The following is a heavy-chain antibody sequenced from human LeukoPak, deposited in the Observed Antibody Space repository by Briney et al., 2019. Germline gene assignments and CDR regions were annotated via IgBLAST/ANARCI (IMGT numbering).Heavy chain of an antibody. CDR1: GFTFSSYA. D-gene: IGHD6-13*01. CDR2: ISGSGGST. Sequence: PGGSLRLSCAASGFTFSSYAMSWVRQAPGKGLEWVSAISGSGGSTYYADSVKGRFTISRDNSKNTLYLQMNSLRAEDTAVYYCAIKHQLVRGSWFDPWGQGTLVTVSS. V-gene: IGHV3-23*01. J-gene: IGHJ5*02. CDR3: AIKHQLVRGSWFDP.